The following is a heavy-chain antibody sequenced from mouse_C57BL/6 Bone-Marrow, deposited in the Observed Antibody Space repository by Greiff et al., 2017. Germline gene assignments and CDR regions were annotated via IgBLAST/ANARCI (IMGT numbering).Heavy chain of an antibody. Sequence: QVQLQQPGAELVKPGASVKMSCKASGYTFTSYWITWVKQRPGQGLEWIGDIYPGSGSTNYNEKFKSKATLTVATSSSTAYMQLSSLTSEDSAVYYCARPCYSNYWYFDVWGTGTTVTVSS. D-gene: IGHD2-5*01. CDR3: ARPCYSNYWYFDV. CDR1: GYTFTSYW. CDR2: IYPGSGST. V-gene: IGHV1-55*01. J-gene: IGHJ1*03.